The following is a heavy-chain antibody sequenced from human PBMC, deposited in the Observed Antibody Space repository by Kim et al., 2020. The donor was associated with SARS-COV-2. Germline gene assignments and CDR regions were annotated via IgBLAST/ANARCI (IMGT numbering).Heavy chain of an antibody. CDR3: ARPNDYSMDYFDY. J-gene: IGHJ4*02. V-gene: IGHV4-59*12. CDR1: GGSISSYY. Sequence: SETLSLTCTVSGGSISSYYWSWIRQPPGKGLEWIGYIYYSGSTNYNPSLKSRVTISVDTSKNQFSLKLSSVTAADTAVYYCARPNDYSMDYFDYWGQGTLVTVSS. CDR2: IYYSGST. D-gene: IGHD4-4*01.